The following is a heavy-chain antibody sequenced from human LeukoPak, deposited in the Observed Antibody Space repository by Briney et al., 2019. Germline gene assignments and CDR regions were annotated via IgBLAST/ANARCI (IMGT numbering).Heavy chain of an antibody. CDR3: AKDGDPTIFGVVIINYFDY. CDR2: IKEDGSEK. Sequence: GGSLRLSCAASRFTFSSYWMTWVRQAPGKGLEWVAKIKEDGSEKYYADSVKGRFTISRDNSKNTLYLQMNSLRAEDTAVYYCAKDGDPTIFGVVIINYFDYWGQGTLVTVSS. CDR1: RFTFSSYW. J-gene: IGHJ4*02. V-gene: IGHV3-7*01. D-gene: IGHD3-3*01.